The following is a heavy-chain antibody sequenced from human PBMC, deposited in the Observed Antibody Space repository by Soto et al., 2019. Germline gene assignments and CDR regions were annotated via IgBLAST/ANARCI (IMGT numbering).Heavy chain of an antibody. CDR1: GYTFTSYA. J-gene: IGHJ4*02. V-gene: IGHV1-3*05. Sequence: QVQLVQSGAEEKKPGASVKVSCKASGYTFTSYAMHWVRQAPGQRLEWMGWINAGNGNTKYSQKFQGRVTITRDTSASTAYMELSSLRAEDTAVYYCARASGWYVSDYWGQGTLVTVSS. CDR2: INAGNGNT. D-gene: IGHD6-19*01. CDR3: ARASGWYVSDY.